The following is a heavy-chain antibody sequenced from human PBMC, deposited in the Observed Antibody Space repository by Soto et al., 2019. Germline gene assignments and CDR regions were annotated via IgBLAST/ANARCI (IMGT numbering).Heavy chain of an antibody. CDR3: ARDGPTRRYCRSSTCHWNFDL. J-gene: IGHJ2*01. CDR1: GFTFNNYA. D-gene: IGHD2-2*01. CDR2: ISHDGSDK. V-gene: IGHV3-30-3*01. Sequence: HPGGSLRLSCAASGFTFNNYALHWVRQAPGKGLEWVALISHDGSDKFYADSVKGRFTISRDNLNNTLFLQMNSLRVEDTAVYYCARDGPTRRYCRSSTCHWNFDLWGRGSLVTVSS.